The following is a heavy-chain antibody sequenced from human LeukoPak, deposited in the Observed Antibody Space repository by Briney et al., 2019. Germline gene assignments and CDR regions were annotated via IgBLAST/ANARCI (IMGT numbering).Heavy chain of an antibody. CDR2: IYYSGST. J-gene: IGHJ4*02. CDR3: AGVYRGESGYFDY. Sequence: SETLSLTCTVSGGSISSYYWSWIRQPPGKGLEWIGYIYYSGSTNYNPSLKSRVTISVDTSKNQFSLKLSSVTAADTAVYYCAGVYRGESGYFDYWGQGTLVTVSS. V-gene: IGHV4-59*08. CDR1: GGSISSYY. D-gene: IGHD3-10*01.